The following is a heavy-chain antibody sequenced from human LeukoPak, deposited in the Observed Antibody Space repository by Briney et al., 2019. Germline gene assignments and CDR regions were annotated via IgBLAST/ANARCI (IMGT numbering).Heavy chain of an antibody. D-gene: IGHD3-22*01. V-gene: IGHV1-46*03. CDR3: ARASDSSGYYAPQHYFDY. Sequence: ASVKVSCKASGYTFTTYYMHWVRQAPGQGLEWMGIINPSGGSTSYAQKLQGRVTMTRDTSTSTVYMALSSLRSEDTAVYYCARASDSSGYYAPQHYFDYWGQGTPVTVSS. CDR1: GYTFTTYY. CDR2: INPSGGST. J-gene: IGHJ4*02.